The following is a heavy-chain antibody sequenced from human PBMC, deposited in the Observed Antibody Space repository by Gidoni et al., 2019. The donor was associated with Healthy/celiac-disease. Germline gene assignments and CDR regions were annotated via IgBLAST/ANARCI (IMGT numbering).Heavy chain of an antibody. Sequence: APGKGLEWVSSISSSSSYIYYADSVKGRFTISRDNAKNSLYLKMNSLRAEDTAVYYCAREGKTIYYFDYWGQGTLVTVSS. CDR2: ISSSSSYI. CDR3: AREGKTIYYFDY. J-gene: IGHJ4*02. V-gene: IGHV3-21*01. D-gene: IGHD2-21*01.